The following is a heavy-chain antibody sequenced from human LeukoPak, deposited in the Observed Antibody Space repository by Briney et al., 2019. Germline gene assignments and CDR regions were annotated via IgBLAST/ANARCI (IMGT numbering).Heavy chain of an antibody. V-gene: IGHV3-74*01. CDR3: ARDTRYGDYRPGGGFDY. Sequence: GGSLRLSCAASGFTLSSYWMHWVRQAPGKGLVWVSRINSDGSSTSYADSVKGRFTISRDNAKNSLYLQMNSLRAEDTAVYYCARDTRYGDYRPGGGFDYWGQGTLVTVSS. CDR1: GFTLSSYW. J-gene: IGHJ4*02. D-gene: IGHD4-17*01. CDR2: INSDGSST.